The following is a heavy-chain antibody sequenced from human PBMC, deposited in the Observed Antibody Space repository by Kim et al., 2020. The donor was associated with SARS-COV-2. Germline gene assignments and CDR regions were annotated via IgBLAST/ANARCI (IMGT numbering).Heavy chain of an antibody. CDR3: TRAAHGTGYFDL. J-gene: IGHJ2*01. Sequence: RYRPSFQGQVTISAHTSISTAYLQWSSLQASDTAMYYCTRAAHGTGYFDLWGRGTLVTVSS. D-gene: IGHD6-13*01. V-gene: IGHV5-51*01.